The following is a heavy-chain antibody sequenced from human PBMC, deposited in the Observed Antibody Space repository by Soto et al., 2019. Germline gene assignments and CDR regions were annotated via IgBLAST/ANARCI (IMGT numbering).Heavy chain of an antibody. D-gene: IGHD1-7*01. CDR2: ISTHSGNT. CDR3: ARTYNWNSEGFDY. Sequence: GASVKVSCKASGYPFGTYAITWVRQAPGQGLEWVGWISTHSGNTYYAQNFQGRVTLTTDTSTTTAYMELMSLPSDDTATYYCARTYNWNSEGFDYWGQGTLVTVSS. V-gene: IGHV1-18*04. J-gene: IGHJ4*02. CDR1: GYPFGTYA.